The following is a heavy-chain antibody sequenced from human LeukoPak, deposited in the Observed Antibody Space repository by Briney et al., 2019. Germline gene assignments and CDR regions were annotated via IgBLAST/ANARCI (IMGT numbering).Heavy chain of an antibody. D-gene: IGHD2-15*01. CDR1: GFTFSSYA. CDR2: ISYDGSNK. J-gene: IGHJ4*02. Sequence: GGSLRLSCAASGFTFSSYAMHWVRQAPGKGLEWVAVISYDGSNKYYADSVKGRFTISRDNSKNTLYLQMNSLRAEDTAVYYCARLVVVAATVDYRGQGTLVTVSS. CDR3: ARLVVVAATVDY. V-gene: IGHV3-30-3*01.